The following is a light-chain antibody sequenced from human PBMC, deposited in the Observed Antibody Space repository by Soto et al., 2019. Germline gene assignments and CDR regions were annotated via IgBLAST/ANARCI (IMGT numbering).Light chain of an antibody. V-gene: IGKV3-20*01. CDR1: QSVTGSY. CDR3: QQYGKLPIT. Sequence: DIVMTQSPGTLSFAPGERSTLSCRASQSVTGSYLTWYQQKPGQAPRLLIYGASTRAAGIPDRFSGSGSGTDFTLTISSLESEDFAVYYCQQYGKLPITFGQGTRLEIK. J-gene: IGKJ5*01. CDR2: GAS.